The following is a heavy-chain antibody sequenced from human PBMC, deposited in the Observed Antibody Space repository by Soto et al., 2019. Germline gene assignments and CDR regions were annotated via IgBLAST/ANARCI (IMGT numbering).Heavy chain of an antibody. J-gene: IGHJ4*02. CDR2: IYYSGST. Sequence: SETLSLTCTVSGGSISSSSYYWGWIRQPPGKGLEWIGSIYYSGSTYYNPSLKSRVTISVDTSKNQFSLKLSSVTAADTAVYYCARAVQLERRLLSPQLNYFDYWGQGTLVTVSS. CDR3: ARAVQLERRLLSPQLNYFDY. CDR1: GGSISSSSYY. D-gene: IGHD1-1*01. V-gene: IGHV4-39*01.